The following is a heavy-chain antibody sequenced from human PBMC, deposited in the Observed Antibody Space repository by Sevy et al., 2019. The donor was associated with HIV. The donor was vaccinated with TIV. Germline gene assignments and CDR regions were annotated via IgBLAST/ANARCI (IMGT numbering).Heavy chain of an antibody. CDR3: ARGAYYDFWSGYYTEAFDI. D-gene: IGHD3-3*01. CDR2: IYHSGST. Sequence: SETLSLTCAVSGGSISSGGYSWSWIRQPPGKGLEWIGYIYHSGSTYYTPSLKSRVTISVDRSKNQFSLKLSSVTAADTAVYYCARGAYYDFWSGYYTEAFDIWGQGTMVTVSS. J-gene: IGHJ3*02. V-gene: IGHV4-30-2*01. CDR1: GGSISSGGYS.